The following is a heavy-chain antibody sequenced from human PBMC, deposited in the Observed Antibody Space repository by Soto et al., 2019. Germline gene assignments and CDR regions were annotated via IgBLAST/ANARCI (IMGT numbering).Heavy chain of an antibody. CDR1: GGTFSSYA. Sequence: QVQLVQSGAEVKKPGSSVKVSCKASGGTFSSYAISWVRQAPGQGLEWMGGIIPIFGTANYAQKFQGRVTITADESTSTADKELSRLRSEDTAVYYCARSGSVVVVAAPFDYWGQGTLVTVSS. J-gene: IGHJ4*02. CDR2: IIPIFGTA. CDR3: ARSGSVVVVAAPFDY. D-gene: IGHD2-15*01. V-gene: IGHV1-69*01.